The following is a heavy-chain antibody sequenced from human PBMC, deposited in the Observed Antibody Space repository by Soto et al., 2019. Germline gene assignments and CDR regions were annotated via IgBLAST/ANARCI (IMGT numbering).Heavy chain of an antibody. CDR2: INAGNGNT. J-gene: IGHJ6*02. CDR3: ARVWDYSSGWYSDYYGMDV. Sequence: QVQLVKSGAEEKKPGASVKVSCKASGYTFTNYAMHWVRQAPGQRLEWMGWINAGNGNTKYSQKFQGRVTITRDTSASTAYMELSSLRSEDTAVYYCARVWDYSSGWYSDYYGMDVWGQGTTVTVSS. D-gene: IGHD6-19*01. V-gene: IGHV1-3*05. CDR1: GYTFTNYA.